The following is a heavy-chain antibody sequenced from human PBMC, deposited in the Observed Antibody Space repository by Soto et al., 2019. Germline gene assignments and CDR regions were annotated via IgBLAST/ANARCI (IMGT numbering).Heavy chain of an antibody. D-gene: IGHD5-12*01. J-gene: IGHJ4*02. CDR3: AKSGGATILYYFDY. CDR2: IRGSGGST. Sequence: QPGXSLRLSCAASGFTFSSYGMHWVRQAPVKGLEWVSAIRGSGGSTYYADSVKGRFTIPRDNSNNTLYLQMNSLRAEDTAVYYCAKSGGATILYYFDYWGQGTLVTVSS. CDR1: GFTFSSYG. V-gene: IGHV3-23*01.